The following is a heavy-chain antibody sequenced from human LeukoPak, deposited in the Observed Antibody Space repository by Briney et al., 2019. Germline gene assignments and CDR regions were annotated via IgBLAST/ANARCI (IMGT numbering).Heavy chain of an antibody. CDR3: ARMGLIVATIYFDY. D-gene: IGHD5-12*01. CDR2: INHSGST. J-gene: IGHJ4*02. CDR1: GGSFSGYY. V-gene: IGHV4-34*01. Sequence: SETLSLTCAVYGGSFSGYYWSWIRQPPGKGLEWIGEINHSGSTNYNPSLKNRVTISVDTSKNQFSLKLSSVTAADTAVYYCARMGLIVATIYFDYWGQGTLVTVSS.